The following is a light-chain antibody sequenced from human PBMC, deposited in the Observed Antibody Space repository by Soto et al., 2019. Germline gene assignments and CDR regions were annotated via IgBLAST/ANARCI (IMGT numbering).Light chain of an antibody. CDR1: STDIGSYNY. CDR2: DVS. CDR3: SSYGASSTL. J-gene: IGLJ2*01. V-gene: IGLV2-14*03. Sequence: QSALTQPASLSGSPGQTITISCTGTSTDIGSYNYVSWYQQHPGKAPQLMIFDVSYRPLGISDRFSGSKSGNTASLTVSGRQPEDEADYYCSSYGASSTLFGGGTKLTVL.